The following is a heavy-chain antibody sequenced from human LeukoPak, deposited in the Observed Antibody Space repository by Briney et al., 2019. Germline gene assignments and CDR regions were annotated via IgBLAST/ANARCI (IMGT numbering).Heavy chain of an antibody. CDR2: IKPSGGST. Sequence: ASVKVSCKASGYTFTSYYMHWVRQAPGQGLEWMGIIKPSGGSTSYAQKFQGRVTMTRDTSTSTVYMELSSLRSEDTAVYYCARVGHYSSSWSPYYYGMDVWGQGTTVTVSS. D-gene: IGHD6-13*01. CDR1: GYTFTSYY. V-gene: IGHV1-46*01. CDR3: ARVGHYSSSWSPYYYGMDV. J-gene: IGHJ6*02.